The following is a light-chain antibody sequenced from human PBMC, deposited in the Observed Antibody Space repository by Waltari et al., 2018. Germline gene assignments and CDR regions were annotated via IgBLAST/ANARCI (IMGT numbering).Light chain of an antibody. CDR3: QAWDSSTVV. Sequence: SYELTQPPSVSVSPGQTASITCPGAKLGDKYACLYQQKPGQSPVLVIYQDSKRPSGIPERFSGSNSGNTATLTISGTQAMDEADYYCQAWDSSTVVFGGGTKLTVL. J-gene: IGLJ2*01. V-gene: IGLV3-1*01. CDR1: KLGDKY. CDR2: QDS.